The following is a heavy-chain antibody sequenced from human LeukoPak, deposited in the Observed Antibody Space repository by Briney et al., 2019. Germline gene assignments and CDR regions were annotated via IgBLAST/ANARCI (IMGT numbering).Heavy chain of an antibody. D-gene: IGHD6-13*01. J-gene: IGHJ4*02. CDR3: ARDIPSIAAAGMNDY. CDR1: GYTFTSYG. Sequence: GASVKVSCKASGYTFTSYGIIWVRQAPGQGLEWMGWISAYNGNTNYAQKLQGRVTMTTDTSTGTAYMELRSLRSDDTAVYYCARDIPSIAAAGMNDYWGQGTLVTVSS. V-gene: IGHV1-18*01. CDR2: ISAYNGNT.